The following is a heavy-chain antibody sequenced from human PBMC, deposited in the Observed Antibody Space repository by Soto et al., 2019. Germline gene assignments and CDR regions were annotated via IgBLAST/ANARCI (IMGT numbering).Heavy chain of an antibody. J-gene: IGHJ4*02. CDR1: GFTFSTYW. D-gene: IGHD2-21*02. Sequence: PGGSLRLSCAASGFTFSTYWMSWVRQAPGRGLEWVANINQDGSEEYYVDSVKGRFTISRDNAKNSLYLQMSSLRAEDTAVYYCARDYCGGDCQLDYWGQGTLVTVSS. CDR2: INQDGSEE. CDR3: ARDYCGGDCQLDY. V-gene: IGHV3-7*01.